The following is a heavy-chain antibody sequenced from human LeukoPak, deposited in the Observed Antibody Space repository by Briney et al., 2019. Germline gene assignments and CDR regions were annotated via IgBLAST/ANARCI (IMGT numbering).Heavy chain of an antibody. CDR1: GYSISSDYY. CDR2: VYHGGST. CDR3: AGVEDSSGYYYIDY. Sequence: SETLSLTCTVSGYSISSDYYWGWIRQPPGKGLEWIGSVYHGGSTYYNPSLRSRVTISGDTSKNQFSLKLSSVTAADTAVYYCAGVEDSSGYYYIDYWGQGTLVTVSS. J-gene: IGHJ4*02. V-gene: IGHV4-38-2*02. D-gene: IGHD3-22*01.